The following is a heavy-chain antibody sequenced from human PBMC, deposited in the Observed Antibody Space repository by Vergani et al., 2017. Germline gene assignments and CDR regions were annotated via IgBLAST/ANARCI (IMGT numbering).Heavy chain of an antibody. J-gene: IGHJ6*03. V-gene: IGHV1-69*04. D-gene: IGHD2-21*01. Sequence: QVQLVQSGAEVKKPGSSVKVSCKASGGTFSSYAISWVRQAPGQGLEWMGRIIPILGIANYAQKFQGRVTITADKSTSTAYMELSSLRSEDTAVYYCARVSGAVARAPYYYYYYMDVWGKGTTVTVSS. CDR2: IIPILGIA. CDR1: GGTFSSYA. CDR3: ARVSGAVARAPYYYYYYMDV.